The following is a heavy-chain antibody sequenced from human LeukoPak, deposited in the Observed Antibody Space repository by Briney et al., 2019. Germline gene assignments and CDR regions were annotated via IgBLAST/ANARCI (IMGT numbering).Heavy chain of an antibody. V-gene: IGHV3-48*04. CDR1: GFTFRDYA. J-gene: IGHJ4*02. D-gene: IGHD4-11*01. CDR3: ARDNYRRFDY. Sequence: GGSLRLSCAASGFTFRDYAMNWVRQAPGKGLEWVSYIGVGSSTKYYGDSVKGRFTISRDNAKNSLYLQMNSLRAEDTAVYYCARDNYRRFDYWGQGTLVTVSS. CDR2: IGVGSSTK.